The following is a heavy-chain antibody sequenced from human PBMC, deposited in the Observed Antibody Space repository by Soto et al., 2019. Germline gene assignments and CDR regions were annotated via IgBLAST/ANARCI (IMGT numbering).Heavy chain of an antibody. J-gene: IGHJ4*02. V-gene: IGHV1-18*01. CDR3: ARGRDGYNSHFDY. CDR2: ISAYNGNT. Sequence: GASVKVSCKESGYAFTSYGISWVRQAPGQGLEWMGWISAYNGNTNYAQKFQGRVTMTRNTSISTAYMELSSLRSEDTAVYYCARGRDGYNSHFDYWAREPWSPSPQ. D-gene: IGHD5-12*01. CDR1: GYAFTSYG.